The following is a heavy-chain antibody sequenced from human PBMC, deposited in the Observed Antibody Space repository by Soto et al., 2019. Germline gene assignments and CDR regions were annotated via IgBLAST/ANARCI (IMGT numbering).Heavy chain of an antibody. J-gene: IGHJ4*02. CDR2: ITGSSAYI. Sequence: KAXVSLRLSCAASGFTFSSYGMNWVRQAPGKGLEWVSSITGSSAYIHYADSVRGRFTISRDNAKNSLYLQMNSLRAEDTAVYYCAREWANYWGQGTLVTVSS. D-gene: IGHD1-26*01. CDR3: AREWANY. V-gene: IGHV3-21*01. CDR1: GFTFSSYG.